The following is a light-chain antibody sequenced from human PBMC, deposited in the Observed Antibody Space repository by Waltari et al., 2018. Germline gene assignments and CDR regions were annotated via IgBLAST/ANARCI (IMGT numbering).Light chain of an antibody. CDR1: QDIRNN. V-gene: IGKV3-15*01. J-gene: IGKJ3*01. Sequence: EIVMTQSPATLSVSPGARVTLSCGASQDIRNNLAWYQQEPGQAPRILIYDASIRATGIPARFSGSGSGTEFTLTISSLQSEDFVVYYCQQYNNWPFTFGPGTKVDIK. CDR2: DAS. CDR3: QQYNNWPFT.